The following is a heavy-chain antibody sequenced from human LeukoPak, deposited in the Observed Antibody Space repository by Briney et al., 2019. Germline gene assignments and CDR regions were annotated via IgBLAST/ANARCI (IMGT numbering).Heavy chain of an antibody. CDR3: ARYNWNPPYYYYMDV. Sequence: GGSLRLSCAASGFTFSSYAMHWVRQAPGKGLEWVAVIPYDGSNKYYADSVKGRFTISRDNSKNTLYLQMNSLRAEDTAVYYCARYNWNPPYYYYMDVWGKGTTVTVSS. CDR2: IPYDGSNK. J-gene: IGHJ6*03. CDR1: GFTFSSYA. D-gene: IGHD1-20*01. V-gene: IGHV3-30*01.